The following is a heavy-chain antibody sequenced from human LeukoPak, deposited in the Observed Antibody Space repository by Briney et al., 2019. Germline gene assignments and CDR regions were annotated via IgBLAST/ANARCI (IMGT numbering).Heavy chain of an antibody. Sequence: GGSLRLSCAASGFTFSSYWMSWVRQAPGKGLEWVSAVSGSGGSTYYADSVKGRFTSSRDNSKNTLYLQMNSLRAEDTAVYHCAKAVATVTPRYYYYGMDVWGQGTTVTVSS. J-gene: IGHJ6*02. V-gene: IGHV3-23*01. CDR1: GFTFSSYW. CDR2: VSGSGGST. D-gene: IGHD4-17*01. CDR3: AKAVATVTPRYYYYGMDV.